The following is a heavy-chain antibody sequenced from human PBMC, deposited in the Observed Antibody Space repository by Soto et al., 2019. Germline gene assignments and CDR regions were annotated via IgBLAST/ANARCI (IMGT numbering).Heavy chain of an antibody. CDR2: ISSSSKYI. CDR3: ARSEEGPYCTGDSCYNY. J-gene: IGHJ4*02. CDR1: GFTFSTYS. V-gene: IGHV3-21*01. Sequence: PGGSLRLSCAASGFTFSTYSMNWFRQAPGKGLEWVSSISSSSKYIYYADSVKGRFTISRENAKNSLFLQMNSLRAEDTAVYYCARSEEGPYCTGDSCYNYWGQGALVTVSS. D-gene: IGHD2-15*01.